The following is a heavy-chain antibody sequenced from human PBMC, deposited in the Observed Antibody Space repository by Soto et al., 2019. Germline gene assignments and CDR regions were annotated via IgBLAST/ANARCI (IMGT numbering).Heavy chain of an antibody. CDR2: IYYSGST. CDR3: ASSYYDSSCYPYYFDY. D-gene: IGHD3-22*01. V-gene: IGHV4-59*01. J-gene: IGHJ4*02. Sequence: SGTLSLTGTVSGVSISCYDWSWIRQPPGKGLEWIGYIYYSGSTNYNPSLKSRVTISVDTSKNQFSLKLSSVTAADTAVYYCASSYYDSSCYPYYFDYWGPGTLVTVSS. CDR1: GVSISCYD.